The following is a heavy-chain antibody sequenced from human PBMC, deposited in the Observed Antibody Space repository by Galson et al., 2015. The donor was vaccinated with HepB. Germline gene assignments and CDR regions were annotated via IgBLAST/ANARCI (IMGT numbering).Heavy chain of an antibody. CDR3: APSSHFYDTSGGMDV. Sequence: SVKVSCKASGYTFTAYYMHWVRQAPGQGLEYMGWINPNSGDTQYTQNFRGRVTMTRDTSISTAYMELRWLRSGDTAVYYCAPSSHFYDTSGGMDVWGTGTTVIVPT. CDR1: GYTFTAYY. CDR2: INPNSGDT. V-gene: IGHV1-2*02. J-gene: IGHJ6*04. D-gene: IGHD3-22*01.